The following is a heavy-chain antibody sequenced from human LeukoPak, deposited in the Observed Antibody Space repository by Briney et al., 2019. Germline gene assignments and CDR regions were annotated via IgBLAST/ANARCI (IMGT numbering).Heavy chain of an antibody. V-gene: IGHV3-20*04. CDR3: ARDMLWFGGNAFDI. J-gene: IGHJ3*02. CDR2: INWNGGST. D-gene: IGHD3-10*01. CDR1: GFTFDDYG. Sequence: GGSLRLSCAASGFTFDDYGMSWVRQAPGKGLEWVSGINWNGGSTGYADSVKGRFTISRDNAKNSLYLQMNSLRAEDTALYYCARDMLWFGGNAFDIWGQGTMVTVSS.